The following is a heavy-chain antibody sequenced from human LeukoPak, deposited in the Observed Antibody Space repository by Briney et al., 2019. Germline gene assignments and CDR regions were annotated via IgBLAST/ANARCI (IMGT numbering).Heavy chain of an antibody. D-gene: IGHD3-9*01. CDR1: GGSISSSSYY. J-gene: IGHJ5*02. CDR3: ARHGSHWFPPHWFDP. V-gene: IGHV4-39*01. CDR2: IYYSGST. Sequence: SETLSLTCTVSGGSISSSSYYWGWIRQPPGKGLEWIGSIYYSGSTYYNPSLKSRVTISVDTSKNQFSLKLSSVTAADTAVYYCARHGSHWFPPHWFDPWGQGTPVTVSS.